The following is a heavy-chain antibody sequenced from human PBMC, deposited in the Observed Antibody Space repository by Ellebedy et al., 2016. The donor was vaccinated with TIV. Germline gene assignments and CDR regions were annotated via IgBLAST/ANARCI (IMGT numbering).Heavy chain of an antibody. J-gene: IGHJ4*02. V-gene: IGHV3-23*01. CDR2: ISGSGGST. CDR3: AKVGPRGMIVVVNYYFDY. CDR1: GFTFSSYA. Sequence: GGSLRLXXAASGFTFSSYAMSWVRQAPGKGLEWVSAISGSGGSTYYADSVKGRFTISRDNSKNTLYLQMNSLRAEDTAVYYCAKVGPRGMIVVVNYYFDYWGQGTLVTVSS. D-gene: IGHD3-22*01.